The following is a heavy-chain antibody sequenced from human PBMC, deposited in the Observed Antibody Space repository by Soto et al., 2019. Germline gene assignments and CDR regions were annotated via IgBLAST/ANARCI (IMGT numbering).Heavy chain of an antibody. CDR2: INIDGSST. J-gene: IGHJ4*02. Sequence: EVQLVESGGGLVQPGGSLRLSCAASGFTFSSYWMHWVRQAPGKGLVWVSRINIDGSSTNYADSVKGRFTISRDNAKNTVYLQVNSLRAEDTAVYYCARGGRGGFDYWGQGTLVTVSS. V-gene: IGHV3-74*01. CDR3: ARGGRGGFDY. D-gene: IGHD3-16*01. CDR1: GFTFSSYW.